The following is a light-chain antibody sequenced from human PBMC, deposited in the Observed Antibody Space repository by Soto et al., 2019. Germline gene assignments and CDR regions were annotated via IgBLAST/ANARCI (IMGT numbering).Light chain of an antibody. CDR1: SSDVGGFNY. J-gene: IGLJ1*01. CDR3: ISYAGSNNWN. Sequence: QSALTQPPSASGSPGQSVTISCTGTSSDVGGFNYVSWYQQHTGKAPKLMIYEVSKRPSGVPDRFSGSKSGNTASLTVSGLQAEYEADYYCISYAGSNNWNFGTGHKLTVL. V-gene: IGLV2-8*01. CDR2: EVS.